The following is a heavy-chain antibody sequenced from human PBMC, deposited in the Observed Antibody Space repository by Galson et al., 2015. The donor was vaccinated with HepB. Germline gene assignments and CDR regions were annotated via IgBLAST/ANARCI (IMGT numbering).Heavy chain of an antibody. CDR2: LSDSASVT. CDR1: GFTFNNYA. CDR3: AKGRYGGNDPHPFDD. Sequence: SLRLSCAASGFTFNNYAMSWVRQAPGKGLEWVSGLSDSASVTFYSDSVKGRFTISRDNSRNTLHLQMNSLRFEDTAVYYCAKGRYGGNDPHPFDDWGQGTRVTVSS. V-gene: IGHV3-23*01. J-gene: IGHJ4*02. D-gene: IGHD5-12*01.